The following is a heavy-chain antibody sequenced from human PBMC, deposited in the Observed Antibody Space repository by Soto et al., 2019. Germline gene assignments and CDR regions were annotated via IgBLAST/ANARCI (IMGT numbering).Heavy chain of an antibody. CDR2: ISYDGSNK. V-gene: IGHV3-30-3*01. Sequence: QVQLVESGGGVVQPGRSLRLSCAASGFTFSSYAMHWVRQAPGKGLEWVAVISYDGSNKYYADSVKGRFTISRDNSKNTLYLQMTSLRAEDTAVYYCARNGGSYHYYGSGSMGYWGQGTLVTVSS. CDR3: ARNGGSYHYYGSGSMGY. J-gene: IGHJ4*02. CDR1: GFTFSSYA. D-gene: IGHD3-10*01.